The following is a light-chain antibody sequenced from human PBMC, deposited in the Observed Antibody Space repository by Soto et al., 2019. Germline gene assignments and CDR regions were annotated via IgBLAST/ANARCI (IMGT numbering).Light chain of an antibody. CDR1: QSVSSN. Sequence: EVMLKQSPATLSLSPGERATLSWRASQSVSSNLAWYQQKPGQAPRLLIYGASTRATGIPARFSGSGSGTEFTLTISSLQSGDFAVYYCQQYADWPRTFGQGSKVDNK. CDR3: QQYADWPRT. CDR2: GAS. V-gene: IGKV3-15*01. J-gene: IGKJ1*01.